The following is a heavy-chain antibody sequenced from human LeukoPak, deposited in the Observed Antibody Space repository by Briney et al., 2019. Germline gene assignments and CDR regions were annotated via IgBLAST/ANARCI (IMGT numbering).Heavy chain of an antibody. CDR2: INPNSGGT. J-gene: IGHJ4*02. CDR3: ASWGSTGSSFDY. Sequence: LWASVKVSCKASGYTFTGYYMHWVRQAPGQGLEWMGRINPNSGGTNYAQKFQGRVTMTRDTSISTAYMELSGLRSDDTAVYYCASWGSTGSSFDYWGQGTLVTVSS. V-gene: IGHV1-2*06. CDR1: GYTFTGYY. D-gene: IGHD6-6*01.